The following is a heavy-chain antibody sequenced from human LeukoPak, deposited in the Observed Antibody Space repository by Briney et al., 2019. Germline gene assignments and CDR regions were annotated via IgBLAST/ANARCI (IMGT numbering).Heavy chain of an antibody. Sequence: GGSLRLSCAASGFTFSSYSMNWVRQAPGKGLEWVSSISSSSSYIYYADSVKGRFTISRDNSKNTLYLQMNSLRAEDTAVYYCARPDSGDYSYSDYWGQGTLVTVSS. D-gene: IGHD4-17*01. CDR1: GFTFSSYS. J-gene: IGHJ4*02. V-gene: IGHV3-21*01. CDR3: ARPDSGDYSYSDY. CDR2: ISSSSSYI.